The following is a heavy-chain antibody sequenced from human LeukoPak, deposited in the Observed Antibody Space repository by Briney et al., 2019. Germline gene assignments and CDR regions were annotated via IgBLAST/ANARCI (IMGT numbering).Heavy chain of an antibody. D-gene: IGHD3-22*01. CDR2: ISSSGSTI. CDR3: AREAYYDSSGTDAFDI. Sequence: SGRSLRLSCAASGFTFSDYYMSWIRQAPGKGLEWVSYISSSGSTIYYADSVKGRFTISRDNAKNSLYLQMNSLRAEDTAVYYCAREAYYDSSGTDAFDIWGQGTMVTVSS. J-gene: IGHJ3*02. CDR1: GFTFSDYY. V-gene: IGHV3-11*01.